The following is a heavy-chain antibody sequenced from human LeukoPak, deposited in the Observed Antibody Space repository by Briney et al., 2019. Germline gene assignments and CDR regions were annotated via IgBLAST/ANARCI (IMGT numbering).Heavy chain of an antibody. D-gene: IGHD3-10*01. CDR2: ISSSGSTI. Sequence: PGGTLRLSCAASGFTFSDYYMSWIRQAPGKGLEWVSYISSSGSTIYYADSVKGRFTISRDNAKNSLYLQMNSLRAEDTAVYYCARDSGTYGTLPTPNYWGQGTLVTVSS. CDR3: ARDSGTYGTLPTPNY. V-gene: IGHV3-11*01. CDR1: GFTFSDYY. J-gene: IGHJ4*02.